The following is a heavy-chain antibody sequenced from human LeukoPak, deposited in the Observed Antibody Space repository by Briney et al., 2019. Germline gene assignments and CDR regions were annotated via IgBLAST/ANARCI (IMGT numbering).Heavy chain of an antibody. CDR1: GFTFDDYA. D-gene: IGHD6-6*01. CDR3: AKGTRSSSSGYFDY. J-gene: IGHJ4*02. Sequence: PGGSLRLSCAASGFTFDDYAMHWVRQAPGKGLEWVSLISWDGGSTYYADSVKGRFTISRDNSKNSLYLQMNSLRAEDTALYYCAKGTRSSSSGYFDYWGQGTLVTASS. V-gene: IGHV3-43D*03. CDR2: ISWDGGST.